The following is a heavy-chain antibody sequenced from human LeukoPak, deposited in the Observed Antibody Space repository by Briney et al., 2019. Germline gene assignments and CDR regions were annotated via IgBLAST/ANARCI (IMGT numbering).Heavy chain of an antibody. J-gene: IGHJ3*02. V-gene: IGHV4-59*12. D-gene: IGHD7-27*01. CDR3: ARDRKNWEDAFDI. CDR1: GGSISSYY. CDR2: IYYSGST. Sequence: MTSETLSLTCTVSGGSISSYYWSWIRQPPGKGLEWIGYIYYSGSTNYNPSLKSRVTISVDTSKNQFSLKLSSVTAADTAVYYCARDRKNWEDAFDIWGQGTMVTVSS.